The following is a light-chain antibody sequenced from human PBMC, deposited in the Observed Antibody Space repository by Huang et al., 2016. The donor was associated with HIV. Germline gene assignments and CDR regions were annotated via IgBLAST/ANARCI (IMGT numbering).Light chain of an antibody. J-gene: IGKJ1*01. CDR1: QNVLYNSNNKNY. CDR3: QQYYNSLWT. CDR2: WAS. V-gene: IGKV4-1*01. Sequence: DIEMTQSPDSLPVSLAERATIPCKSSQNVLYNSNNKNYLNWYQQKPGQPPKLLIYWASTRESGVPDRFNGSGSGTHFTLTISSLQAEDVAVYYCQQYYNSLWTFGQGTKVEIK.